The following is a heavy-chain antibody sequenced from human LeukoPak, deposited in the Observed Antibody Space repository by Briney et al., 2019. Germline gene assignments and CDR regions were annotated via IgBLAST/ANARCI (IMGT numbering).Heavy chain of an antibody. CDR3: ARAPTYYYDSSGSTGAFDI. D-gene: IGHD3-22*01. Sequence: GGSLRLSCAASGFTFSIYSMNWVRQAPGKGLEWVSYISSSSSTIHYADSVKGRFTISRDNAKNSLYLQMNSLRAEDTAVYYCARAPTYYYDSSGSTGAFDIWGQGTMVTVSS. CDR2: ISSSSSTI. J-gene: IGHJ3*02. V-gene: IGHV3-48*01. CDR1: GFTFSIYS.